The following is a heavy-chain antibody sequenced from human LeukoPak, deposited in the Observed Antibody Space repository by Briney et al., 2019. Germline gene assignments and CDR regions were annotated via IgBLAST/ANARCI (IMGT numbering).Heavy chain of an antibody. J-gene: IGHJ6*02. V-gene: IGHV3-21*01. CDR1: GFTFRSYS. D-gene: IGHD3-9*01. CDR3: ASTPLGFDAILTGDCYYGMDV. CDR2: ITNSSSYI. Sequence: GGSLRLSCAASGFTFRSYSLNWVRQAPGKGLEWVSSITNSSSYIYYADTVKGRFTISNDNAKNSLYLQMSSVRDQDTAVYYCASTPLGFDAILTGDCYYGMDVWGQGTTVTVSS.